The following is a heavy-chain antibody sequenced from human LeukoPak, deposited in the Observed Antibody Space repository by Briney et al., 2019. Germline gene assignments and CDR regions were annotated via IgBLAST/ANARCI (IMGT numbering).Heavy chain of an antibody. J-gene: IGHJ4*02. CDR2: INSNSGGT. Sequence: GDTLWLSCAASGDTFTGYYINWVRQAPGQGLEWMGRINSNSGGTNYAPNFQGRVTSTKDTSIRTAYMPRSWPASDAAAMHYFARDVSGLGYWGQGTLVTVSS. CDR3: ARDVSGLGY. CDR1: GDTFTGYY. V-gene: IGHV1-2*06. D-gene: IGHD6-19*01.